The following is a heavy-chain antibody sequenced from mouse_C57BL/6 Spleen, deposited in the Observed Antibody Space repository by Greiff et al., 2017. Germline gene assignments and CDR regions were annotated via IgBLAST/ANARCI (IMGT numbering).Heavy chain of an antibody. Sequence: QVQLKESGPGLVAPSQSLSITCTVSVFSLPSYGVDCVRPPPGKGLEWLVVIWGGGSTNYNSALMSRLSISKDNSKSQVFLKMNSLQTDDTAMYYCAKHDYYGRGYAMDDWGQGTSVTVSS. V-gene: IGHV2-9*01. CDR1: VFSLPSYG. D-gene: IGHD1-1*01. CDR3: AKHDYYGRGYAMDD. J-gene: IGHJ4*01. CDR2: IWGGGST.